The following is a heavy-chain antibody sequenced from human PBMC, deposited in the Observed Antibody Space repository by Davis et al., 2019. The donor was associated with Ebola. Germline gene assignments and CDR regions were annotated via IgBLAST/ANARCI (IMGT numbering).Heavy chain of an antibody. V-gene: IGHV1-69*13. Sequence: SVKVSCKASGGTFSSYAISWVRQAPGQGLEWMGGIIPIFGTANYAQKFQGRVTITADESTSTAYMELSSLRSEDTAVYYCARTPLLYSSSWRYYFDYWGQGTLVTVSS. D-gene: IGHD6-13*01. CDR2: IIPIFGTA. J-gene: IGHJ4*02. CDR1: GGTFSSYA. CDR3: ARTPLLYSSSWRYYFDY.